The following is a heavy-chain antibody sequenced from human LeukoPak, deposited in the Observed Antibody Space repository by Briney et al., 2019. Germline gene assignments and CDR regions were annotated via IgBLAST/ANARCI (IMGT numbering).Heavy chain of an antibody. J-gene: IGHJ4*02. V-gene: IGHV1-8*01. CDR3: ARGCSSTSYHSRAFDY. CDR1: GYTFTSYD. CDR2: MNPNSGNT. Sequence: ASAKVSCKASGYTFTSYDINWVRQATGQGLEWMGWMNPNSGNTGYAQKFQGRVTMTRNTSISTAYMELSSLRSEDTAVYYCARGCSSTSYHSRAFDYWGQGTLVTVSS. D-gene: IGHD2-2*01.